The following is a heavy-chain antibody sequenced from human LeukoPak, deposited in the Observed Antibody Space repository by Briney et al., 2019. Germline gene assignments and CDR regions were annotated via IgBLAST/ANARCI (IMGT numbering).Heavy chain of an antibody. CDR1: GYSISSGYY. CDR3: ARDEWLGGFDP. Sequence: SETLSLTCTVSGYSISSGYYWGWIRQPPGKGLEWIGSIYHSGSTYYNPSLKSRVTISVDTSKNQFSLKLSSVTAADTAVYYCARDEWLGGFDPWGQGTLVTVSS. J-gene: IGHJ5*02. V-gene: IGHV4-38-2*02. CDR2: IYHSGST. D-gene: IGHD3-10*01.